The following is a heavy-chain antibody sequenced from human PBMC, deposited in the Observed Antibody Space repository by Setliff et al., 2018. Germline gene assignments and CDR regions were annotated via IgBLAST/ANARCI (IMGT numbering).Heavy chain of an antibody. CDR1: GGSFSGYY. CDR2: INHSGST. V-gene: IGHV4-34*01. D-gene: IGHD3-3*01. J-gene: IGHJ6*03. CDR3: ARGKSYDFWSGYPNYYYYYMDV. Sequence: SETLSLTCAVYGGSFSGYYWSWIRQPPGKGLEWIGEINHSGSTNYNPSLKSRVTISVDTSKNQFSLRLSSVTAADTAVYYCARGKSYDFWSGYPNYYYYYMDVWGKGTTVTVSS.